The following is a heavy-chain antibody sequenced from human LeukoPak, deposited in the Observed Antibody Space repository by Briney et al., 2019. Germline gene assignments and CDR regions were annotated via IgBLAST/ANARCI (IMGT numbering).Heavy chain of an antibody. D-gene: IGHD5-18*01. V-gene: IGHV3-7*01. Sequence: PGGSLRLSCAASGFTFSNAWMSWVRQAPGKGLEWVANIKKDGSDKYYVDSVKGRFTISRDNAKTSLYLQMNSLRAEDTAVYYCARDLSGVTGYTYGRGIDYWGQGTLVTVSS. J-gene: IGHJ4*02. CDR2: IKKDGSDK. CDR3: ARDLSGVTGYTYGRGIDY. CDR1: GFTFSNAW.